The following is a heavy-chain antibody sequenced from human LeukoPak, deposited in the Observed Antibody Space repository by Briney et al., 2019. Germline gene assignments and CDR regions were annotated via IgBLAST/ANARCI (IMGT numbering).Heavy chain of an antibody. J-gene: IGHJ5*02. CDR2: ITWDDQK. D-gene: IGHD3-22*01. V-gene: IGHV2-5*02. Sequence: GSGPTLVNPTQTLTLTCTFSGFSLTTSGVGVGWIRQPQGKALEWVALITWDDQKVYSPSLQSRLSITKDTSKNQVVLTMTNVDPVDTATYYCAHRRDSSGYQYRYWFAPWGQGTLVTVSS. CDR3: AHRRDSSGYQYRYWFAP. CDR1: GFSLTTSGVG.